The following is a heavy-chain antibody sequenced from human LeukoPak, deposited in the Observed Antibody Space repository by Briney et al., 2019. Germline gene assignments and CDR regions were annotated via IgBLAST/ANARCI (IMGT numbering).Heavy chain of an antibody. CDR3: ARALSQGAGAAVPSAPIDY. D-gene: IGHD2-2*01. J-gene: IGHJ4*02. CDR2: TSYDGSSE. V-gene: IGHV3-30-3*01. Sequence: PGRSLRLSRAASGLTFSDYVLYWVRQAPGKGLEWVAVTSYDGSSEYYTDSVKGRFTVSRDNSRSTLYLQMNSLRVEDTGVYYCARALSQGAGAAVPSAPIDYWGQGTLVTVSS. CDR1: GLTFSDYV.